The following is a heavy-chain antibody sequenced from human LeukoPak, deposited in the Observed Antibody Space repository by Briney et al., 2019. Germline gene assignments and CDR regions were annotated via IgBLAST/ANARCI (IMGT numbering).Heavy chain of an antibody. D-gene: IGHD6-13*01. Sequence: SETLSLTCAVSGGSISSNNWWSWVRQPPNKGLEWIGEMYHSGSAIYNPSLKSRVTISVDTSKNQFSLKLSSVTAADTAVYYRATTPYSSPNDYWGQGTLVTVSS. J-gene: IGHJ4*02. CDR1: GGSISSNNW. CDR3: ATTPYSSPNDY. V-gene: IGHV4-4*02. CDR2: MYHSGSA.